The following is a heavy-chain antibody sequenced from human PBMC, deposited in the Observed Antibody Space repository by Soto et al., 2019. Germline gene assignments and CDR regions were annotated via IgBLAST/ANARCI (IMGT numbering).Heavy chain of an antibody. J-gene: IGHJ6*02. Sequence: EVQLVESGGGLVQPGGSLKLSCAASGFTFSGSAVHWVRQASGKGLEWVGRIRSKANNYATAYAASVQGRFTVFRDDSKNTADLQMSSLKTEDTAVYYCTNPQLYYGMDVWGQGTTVTVSS. CDR2: IRSKANNYAT. V-gene: IGHV3-73*02. D-gene: IGHD5-18*01. CDR1: GFTFSGSA. CDR3: TNPQLYYGMDV.